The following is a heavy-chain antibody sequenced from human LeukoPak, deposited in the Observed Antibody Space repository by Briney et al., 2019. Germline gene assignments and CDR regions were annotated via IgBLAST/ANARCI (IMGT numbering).Heavy chain of an antibody. CDR1: GYSISSGYY. Sequence: PSETLSLTCAVSGYSISSGYYWGWIRQPPGKGLEWIGSIYHSGSTYYNPSLKSRVTISVDTSKNQFSPKLSSVTAADTAVYYCAGRLYDAFDIWGRGTMVTVSS. J-gene: IGHJ3*02. V-gene: IGHV4-38-2*01. CDR2: IYHSGST. CDR3: AGRLYDAFDI.